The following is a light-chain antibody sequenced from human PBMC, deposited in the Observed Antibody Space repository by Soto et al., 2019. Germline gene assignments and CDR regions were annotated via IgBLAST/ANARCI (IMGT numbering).Light chain of an antibody. CDR2: GAS. J-gene: IGKJ4*01. CDR1: HSVSSD. Sequence: EVVMTQSPASLSVSPGESATLSCRAGHSVSSDLAWYQHKPGQAPRLLIYGASSRATGIPVRFSGSGSGTEFTLTINSLQSEDVAVYYCQHYKNRPLTFGGGTKVEIK. V-gene: IGKV3-15*01. CDR3: QHYKNRPLT.